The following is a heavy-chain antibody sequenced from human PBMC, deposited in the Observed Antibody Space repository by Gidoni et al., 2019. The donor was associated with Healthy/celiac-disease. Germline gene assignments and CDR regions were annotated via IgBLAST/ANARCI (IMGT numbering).Heavy chain of an antibody. J-gene: IGHJ3*02. D-gene: IGHD4-17*01. CDR1: GFTFSSYG. Sequence: QVQLVESGGGVVQPGRSLRLSCAASGFTFSSYGMHWVRQAPGKGLEWVAVIWYDGSNKYYADSVKGRFTISRDNSKNTLYLQMNSLRAEDTAVYYCARDSYGDYAGAFDIWGQGTMVTVSS. CDR3: ARDSYGDYAGAFDI. CDR2: IWYDGSNK. V-gene: IGHV3-33*01.